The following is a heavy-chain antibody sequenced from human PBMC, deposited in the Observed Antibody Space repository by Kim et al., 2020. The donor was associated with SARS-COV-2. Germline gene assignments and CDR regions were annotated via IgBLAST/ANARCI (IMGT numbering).Heavy chain of an antibody. Sequence: SETLSLTCTVSGGSISSGGYYWSWIRQHPGKGLEWIGYIYYSGSTYYNPSLKSRVTISVDTSKNQFSLKLSSVTAADTAVYYCAKPMIKFGGVIAQPGGAFYIWGQGTMVTVSS. V-gene: IGHV4-31*03. CDR2: IYYSGST. CDR1: GGSISSGGYY. D-gene: IGHD3-16*02. J-gene: IGHJ3*02. CDR3: AKPMIKFGGVIAQPGGAFYI.